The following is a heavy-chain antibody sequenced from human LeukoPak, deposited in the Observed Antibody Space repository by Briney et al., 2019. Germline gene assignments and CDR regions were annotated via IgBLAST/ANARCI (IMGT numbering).Heavy chain of an antibody. CDR1: GGSISSYY. CDR3: ARLALGHYFDY. J-gene: IGHJ4*02. Sequence: PSETLSLTCTVSGGSISSYYWSWIRQPPGKGLEWIGSIYYSGSTYYNPSLKSRVTISVDTSKNQFSLKLSSVTAADTAVYYCARLALGHYFDYWGQGTLVTVSS. V-gene: IGHV4-59*05. D-gene: IGHD3-10*01. CDR2: IYYSGST.